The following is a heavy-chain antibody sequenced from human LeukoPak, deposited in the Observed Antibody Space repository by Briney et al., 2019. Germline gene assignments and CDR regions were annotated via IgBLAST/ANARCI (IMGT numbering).Heavy chain of an antibody. D-gene: IGHD5-12*01. J-gene: IGHJ4*02. CDR2: INTGGST. CDR1: GFTVSSSY. CDR3: ARDLRGFIDY. V-gene: IGHV3-53*01. Sequence: GGSLRLSCAASGFTVSSSYMTWVRQAPGKGLEWVSVINTGGSTYYADSVKGRFTISRDNSKNTLYLQMNSLRAEDTAVYYCARDLRGFIDYWGQGTLVTVSS.